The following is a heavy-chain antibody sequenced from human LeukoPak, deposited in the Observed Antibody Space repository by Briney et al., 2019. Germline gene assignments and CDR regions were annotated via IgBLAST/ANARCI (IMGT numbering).Heavy chain of an antibody. CDR3: AKVDIVVVPAAWDYYYYYMDV. J-gene: IGHJ6*03. CDR1: GFTFSSYG. CDR2: IWYDGSNK. Sequence: SGGSLRLSCAASGFTFSSYGMHWVRQAPGKGLEWVAVIWYDGSNKYYADSVKGRFTISRDNSKNTLYLQMNSLRAEDTAVYYCAKVDIVVVPAAWDYYYYYMDVWGKGTTVTVSS. V-gene: IGHV3-30*02. D-gene: IGHD2-2*01.